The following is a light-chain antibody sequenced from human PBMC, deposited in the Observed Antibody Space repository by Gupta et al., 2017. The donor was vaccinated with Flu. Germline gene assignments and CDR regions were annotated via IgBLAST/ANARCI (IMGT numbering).Light chain of an antibody. J-gene: IGLJ3*02. CDR1: SSDIGDYNY. Sequence: HSPPTERAPVSGSPGQSNTISCAGTSSDIGDYNYVSGYQQYPGKAPKLRIYEVSERPSGVSNRFSGSKSGNTAFLTISGLRAEDEAYYYSCSYITSSWLFGGGTKLTVL. V-gene: IGLV2-14*01. CDR2: EVS. CDR3: CSYITSSWL.